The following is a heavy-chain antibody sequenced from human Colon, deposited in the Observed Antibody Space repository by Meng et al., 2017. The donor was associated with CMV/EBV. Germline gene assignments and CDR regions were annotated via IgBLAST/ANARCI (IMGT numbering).Heavy chain of an antibody. J-gene: IGHJ4*02. CDR1: GYTFTDYY. V-gene: IGHV1-2*02. CDR2: INPNNGGT. D-gene: IGHD6-13*01. Sequence: ASVKVSCKASGYTFTDYYIHWVRQAPGQGLEWMGWINPNNGGTNYAQKFQGRVTMTRDTSITTAYMELSRLRSDDAAVFYCARSITIAAAPDCWGRGTLVTVSS. CDR3: ARSITIAAAPDC.